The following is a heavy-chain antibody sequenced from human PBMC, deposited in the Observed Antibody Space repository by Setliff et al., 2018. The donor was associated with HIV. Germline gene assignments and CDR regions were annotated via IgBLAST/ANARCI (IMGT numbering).Heavy chain of an antibody. CDR1: GGSISSDAYY. J-gene: IGHJ2*01. CDR2: VYYTGST. Sequence: TLSLTCTVPGGSISSDAYYWSWIRQHPGKGLEWIGYVYYTGSTYYNPSLKSRVTMSVDTSKNQFSLKLSSVTVADTAIYYCATKPRPIVVVPAATFWYFDLWGRGTLVTVSS. D-gene: IGHD2-2*01. V-gene: IGHV4-31*03. CDR3: ATKPRPIVVVPAATFWYFDL.